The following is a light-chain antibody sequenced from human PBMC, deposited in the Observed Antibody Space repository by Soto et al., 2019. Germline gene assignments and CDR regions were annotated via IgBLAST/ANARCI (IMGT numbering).Light chain of an antibody. V-gene: IGKV1-5*01. J-gene: IGKJ1*01. CDR1: QSISSW. CDR2: DAS. CDR3: QQYNSYSPT. Sequence: IQMTQSPSTLYASVGDRVTITCRASQSISSWLAWYQQEPGKAPKRLIYDASSLESGVLSRFSGCGSGTEFTLTIRSLLPDDFATYYCQQYNSYSPTFGQGTKVDIK.